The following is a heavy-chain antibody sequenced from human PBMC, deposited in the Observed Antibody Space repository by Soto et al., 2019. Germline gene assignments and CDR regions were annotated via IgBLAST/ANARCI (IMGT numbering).Heavy chain of an antibody. CDR2: IWYDGSNK. CDR3: ARDRYSSGPSYFGY. CDR1: GFTFSSYG. V-gene: IGHV3-33*01. D-gene: IGHD6-19*01. Sequence: QVQLVESGGGVVQPGRSLRLSCAASGFTFSSYGMHWVRQAPGKGLEWVAVIWYDGSNKYYADSVKGRFTISRDNSKNTLYLQMSSLRAEDTAVYYCARDRYSSGPSYFGYWGQGTLGTVSS. J-gene: IGHJ4*02.